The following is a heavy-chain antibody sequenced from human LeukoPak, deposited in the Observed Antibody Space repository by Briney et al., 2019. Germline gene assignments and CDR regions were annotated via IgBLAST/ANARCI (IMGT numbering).Heavy chain of an antibody. Sequence: GESLQISCKGSGYIFTSYWGGWVRQLPGKGLEWMGIISPGDSGTRYSPSFQGQVTISADKSISTAYLQWSTLKASDSAMFYCARSRGPLWYSDLWGRGTLVTVSS. D-gene: IGHD3-16*01. CDR2: ISPGDSGT. CDR1: GYIFTSYW. J-gene: IGHJ2*01. V-gene: IGHV5-51*01. CDR3: ARSRGPLWYSDL.